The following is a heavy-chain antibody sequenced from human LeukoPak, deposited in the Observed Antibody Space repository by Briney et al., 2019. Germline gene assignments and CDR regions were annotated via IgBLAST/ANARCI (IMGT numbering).Heavy chain of an antibody. V-gene: IGHV4-39*01. CDR3: ARHRMTTVTSLRQAFTWFDP. D-gene: IGHD4-17*01. J-gene: IGHJ5*02. CDR2: IYYSGST. CDR1: GGSISSGSYY. Sequence: SETLSLTCTVSGGSISSGSYYWGWIRQPPGKGLEWIGSIYYSGSTYYNPSLKSRVTISVDTSKNQFSLKLSSVTAADTAVYYCARHRMTTVTSLRQAFTWFDPWGQGTLVTVSS.